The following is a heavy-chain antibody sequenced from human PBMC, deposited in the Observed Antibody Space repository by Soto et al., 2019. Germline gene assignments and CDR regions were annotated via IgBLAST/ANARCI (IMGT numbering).Heavy chain of an antibody. CDR2: IRTTAENYAT. Sequence: EVQLVESGGGLVQPGGSLKLSCAATGFTFSASAMVWVRQAAGKGLEWVGHIRTTAENYATAYAASVRGRFTISRDDSKSTAYPQRNRLQTEDTAVYYCCTENWNYEGGYWCQGTLVSFSS. CDR1: GFTFSASA. D-gene: IGHD1-7*01. CDR3: CTENWNYEGGY. V-gene: IGHV3-73*01. J-gene: IGHJ4*02.